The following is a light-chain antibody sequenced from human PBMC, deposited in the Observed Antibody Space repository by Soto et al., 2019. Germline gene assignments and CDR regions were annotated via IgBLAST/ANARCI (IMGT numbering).Light chain of an antibody. CDR1: SSNIGNNY. CDR3: GTWDSSLSAVV. Sequence: QSVLTQPPSVSATPGQKVTISCSGSSSNIGNNYVSWYQQLPQTAPKLLIHDNNKRPSGIPDRFSGSKSGTSATLGITGLQTGDEADYYCGTWDSSLSAVVFGGGTQLTVL. J-gene: IGLJ3*02. CDR2: DNN. V-gene: IGLV1-51*01.